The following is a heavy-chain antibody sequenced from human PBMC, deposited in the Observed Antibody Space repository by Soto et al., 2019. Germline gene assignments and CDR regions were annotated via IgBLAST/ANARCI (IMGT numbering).Heavy chain of an antibody. D-gene: IGHD3-16*01. CDR2: MNPGSGDT. CDR3: ARMETFGALNWFDP. CDR1: GYSFTNND. V-gene: IGHV1-8*01. J-gene: IGHJ5*02. Sequence: ASVKVSCKASGYSFTNNDVRWVRQATGQGLEWMGWMNPGSGDTGYAQKFQGRVTMTRDISIATAYMELSSLRSDDTAIYYCARMETFGALNWFDPWGQGTLVTVSS.